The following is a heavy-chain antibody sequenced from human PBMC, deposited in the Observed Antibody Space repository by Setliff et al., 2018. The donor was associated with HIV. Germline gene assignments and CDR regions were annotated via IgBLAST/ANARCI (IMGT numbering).Heavy chain of an antibody. V-gene: IGHV1-69*10. CDR1: GFTFNHYA. Sequence: ASVKVSCKASGFTFNHYALSWVRQAPGQRPEWMGGTIPMSDIPNYAQNFQGRVTITADHSTTTTYMELSSLSSEDTAVYYCARVGPWYYGRSGYLASWDYWGQGTQVTVSS. CDR3: ARVGPWYYGRSGYLASWDY. CDR2: TIPMSDIP. D-gene: IGHD3-22*01. J-gene: IGHJ4*02.